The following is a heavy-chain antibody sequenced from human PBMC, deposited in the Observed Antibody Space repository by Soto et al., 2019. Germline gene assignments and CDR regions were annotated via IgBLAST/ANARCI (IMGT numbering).Heavy chain of an antibody. CDR1: GYTFSSYG. V-gene: IGHV1-18*01. J-gene: IGHJ4*02. CDR2: ISDYNGNT. D-gene: IGHD2-2*02. CDR3: ARVGAAINYFDY. Sequence: ASVKVSCKTSGYTFSSYGVSWVRQAPGQGLEWMGWISDYNGNTNYAQNLQGRVTITTDRSTSTAYMELRSLTSDDTAVYYCARVGAAINYFDYWGQGTQVTVPQ.